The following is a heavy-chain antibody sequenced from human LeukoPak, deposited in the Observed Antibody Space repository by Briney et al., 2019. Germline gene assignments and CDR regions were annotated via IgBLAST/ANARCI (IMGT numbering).Heavy chain of an antibody. D-gene: IGHD3-10*01. J-gene: IGHJ4*02. Sequence: SETLSLTCAISGGSITSSNWWTWVRQPPGKGLEWVGEFYLRGNTNYNPSLESRVSISVDESKTQLSLRLESVTAADTAVYYCARGVDYYGVWGQGTLVTVSS. CDR3: ARGVDYYGV. CDR2: FYLRGNT. CDR1: GGSITSSNW. V-gene: IGHV4-4*02.